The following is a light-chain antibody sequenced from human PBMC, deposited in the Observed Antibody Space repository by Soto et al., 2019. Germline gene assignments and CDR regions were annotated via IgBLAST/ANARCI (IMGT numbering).Light chain of an antibody. V-gene: IGKV3-20*01. J-gene: IGKJ1*01. CDR3: QHYGRSPWT. CDR1: QSVSGNY. Sequence: EIVLTQSPGTLSLSPGERATLSCRASQSVSGNYSAWFQQKPGLAPRLLIFGVSTRATGIPDRFSGRGSGTDFTLTISRLEPEDSAVYYCQHYGRSPWTFGQGTKVEIK. CDR2: GVS.